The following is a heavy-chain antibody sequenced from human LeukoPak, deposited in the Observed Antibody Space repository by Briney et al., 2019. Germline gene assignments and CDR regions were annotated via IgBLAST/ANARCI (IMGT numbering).Heavy chain of an antibody. D-gene: IGHD3-22*01. Sequence: GGSLRLSCAASGFTVSSNYMSWVRQAPGKGLEWVSVIYSGGSTYSADSVKGRFTISRDNSKNTLYLQMNSLGAKDTAVYYCARDSNYDTSGHYYWGQGTLVTVSS. J-gene: IGHJ4*02. CDR1: GFTVSSNY. CDR3: ARDSNYDTSGHYY. V-gene: IGHV3-53*01. CDR2: IYSGGST.